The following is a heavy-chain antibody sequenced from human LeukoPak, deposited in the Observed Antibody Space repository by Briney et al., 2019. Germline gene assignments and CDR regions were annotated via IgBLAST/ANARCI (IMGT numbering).Heavy chain of an antibody. CDR3: ARHLSYSTTRRFDP. J-gene: IGHJ5*02. CDR1: GGSISSSSYY. CDR2: IYYSGST. V-gene: IGHV4-39*01. D-gene: IGHD2-2*01. Sequence: SETLSLTCTVSGGSISSSSYYWGWIRQPPGKGLEWIGSIYYSGSTYYNPSLKSRVTISVDTSKNQFSLKLSSVTAADTAVYYCARHLSYSTTRRFDPWGQGTLVTVSS.